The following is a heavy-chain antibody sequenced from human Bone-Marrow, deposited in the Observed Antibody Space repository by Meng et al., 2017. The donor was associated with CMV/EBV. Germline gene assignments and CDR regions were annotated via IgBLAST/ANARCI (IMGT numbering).Heavy chain of an antibody. CDR3: ARDAPPEIATNRGFDY. CDR1: GFTFSSYA. J-gene: IGHJ4*02. CDR2: ISYDGSNK. D-gene: IGHD5-24*01. Sequence: GESLKISCAASGFTFSSYAMHWVRQAPGKGLEWVAVISYDGSNKYYADSVKGRFTISRDNSKNTLYLQMNSLRAEDTAVYYCARDAPPEIATNRGFDYWGQGTLVTVSS. V-gene: IGHV3-30*04.